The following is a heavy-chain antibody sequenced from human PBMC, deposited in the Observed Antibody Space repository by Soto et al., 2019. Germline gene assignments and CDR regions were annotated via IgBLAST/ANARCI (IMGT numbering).Heavy chain of an antibody. V-gene: IGHV1-58*01. CDR2: IVVGRGNP. D-gene: IGHD6-19*01. J-gene: IGHJ4*02. CDR3: AAGSIRQWPNY. Sequence: ASVKVSCKASGFTYTTSAVQWVRQARGQRLEWIGWIVVGRGNPKYAKMFRVSVAITREMSTGTAYMELSGLRSDDTAVYFCAAGSIRQWPNYWGQGPVVTVSS. CDR1: GFTYTTSA.